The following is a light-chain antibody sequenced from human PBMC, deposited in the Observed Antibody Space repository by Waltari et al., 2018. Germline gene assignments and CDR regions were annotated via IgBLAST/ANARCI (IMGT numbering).Light chain of an antibody. CDR2: QDS. Sequence: SYELTQPPSVSVSPGQTASIPCSGDKLGNKYVCWYQQKPGQSPVLVIYQDSQRPSGIPERFSGSNSGNTATLTISGTQAMEEADYYCQAWDSNTGVFGGGAKLTVL. V-gene: IGLV3-1*01. CDR1: KLGNKY. J-gene: IGLJ3*02. CDR3: QAWDSNTGV.